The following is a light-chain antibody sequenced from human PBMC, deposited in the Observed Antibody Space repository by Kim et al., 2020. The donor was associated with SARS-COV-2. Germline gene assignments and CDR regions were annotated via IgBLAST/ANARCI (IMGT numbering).Light chain of an antibody. J-gene: IGKJ2*01. CDR3: QQYSDWPQ. Sequence: PGERVTLSCRASQTIGSNLAWYQHKLGQAPRLLIYGSSTRATGIPARFSGSGSGTEFTLTISSLQSEDFAIYYCQQYSDWPQFGQGTKLEI. CDR2: GSS. CDR1: QTIGSN. V-gene: IGKV3-15*01.